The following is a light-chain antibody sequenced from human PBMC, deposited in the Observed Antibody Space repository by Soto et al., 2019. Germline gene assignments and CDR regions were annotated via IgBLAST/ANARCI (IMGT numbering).Light chain of an antibody. Sequence: QSVRTRAASGSGAAVEAISISCTGTIDDVGAYNYVSWYQQCPGSAPQLIMYDVNNRPSGASHRFSGSKSGHTAYLTISGLQSDDEANYHCSSYTSTYSLVFGTGTKVTVL. CDR3: SSYTSTYSLV. V-gene: IGLV2-14*03. CDR1: IDDVGAYNY. CDR2: DVN. J-gene: IGLJ1*01.